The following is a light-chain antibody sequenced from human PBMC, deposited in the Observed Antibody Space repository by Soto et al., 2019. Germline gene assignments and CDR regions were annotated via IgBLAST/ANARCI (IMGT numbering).Light chain of an antibody. V-gene: IGKV3-15*01. CDR2: GAS. CDR1: QSVSNN. CDR3: QQYNKWPWT. Sequence: EIVMTQSPATLSVSPGERGTLSCRASQSVSNNLAWYQQKPGQAPSRLIYGASTRATGIPARFSGSGSGTEFTLTISSLQSEDFAVYYCQQYNKWPWTFGQGTKVEIK. J-gene: IGKJ1*01.